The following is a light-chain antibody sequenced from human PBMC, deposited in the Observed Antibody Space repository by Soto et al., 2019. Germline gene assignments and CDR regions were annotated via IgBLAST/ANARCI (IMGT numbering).Light chain of an antibody. CDR1: ASNIGSNT. Sequence: QSVLTQPPSASGTPGQRVTISCSGGASNIGSNTVSWYQQLPGTAPKLLIYITDQRPSGVPDRFSGSKSGTSASLAISGLQSEDEADYYCAAWDDSRNGEVFGAGTKLTVL. CDR2: ITD. V-gene: IGLV1-44*01. CDR3: AAWDDSRNGEV. J-gene: IGLJ2*01.